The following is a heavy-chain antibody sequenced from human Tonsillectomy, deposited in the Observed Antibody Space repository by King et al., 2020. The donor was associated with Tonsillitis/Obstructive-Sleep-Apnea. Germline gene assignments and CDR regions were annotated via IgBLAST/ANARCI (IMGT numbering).Heavy chain of an antibody. V-gene: IGHV3-21*01. J-gene: IGHJ6*03. D-gene: IGHD6-13*01. CDR1: GFTYSSYA. CDR2: VSSSSSRI. CDR3: GRWRLFGSSAAADKGYYMDV. Sequence: VQLVESGGGLVKPGGSLRLSCAASGFTYSSYAMNWVRQAPGKGLEWVSFVSSSSSRIYYADSLKGRFTISRDNAKSSLYLQMNGLRAEDTAVYYCGRWRLFGSSAAADKGYYMDVWGKGPTVIVSS.